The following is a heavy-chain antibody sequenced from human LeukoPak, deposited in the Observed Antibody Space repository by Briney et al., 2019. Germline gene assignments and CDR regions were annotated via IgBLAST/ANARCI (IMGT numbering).Heavy chain of an antibody. CDR3: AKGHNDWSYMYFYYMDV. Sequence: PGGSLRLSCAASGFTFSSYAMSWVRQAPGKGLEWVSFIRYDGANRYSADSVKGRFTISRDNSKNTLYLQMNSLRAEDTAVYYCAKGHNDWSYMYFYYMDVWGKGTTVTVSS. D-gene: IGHD3-10*01. J-gene: IGHJ6*03. V-gene: IGHV3-30*02. CDR2: IRYDGANR. CDR1: GFTFSSYA.